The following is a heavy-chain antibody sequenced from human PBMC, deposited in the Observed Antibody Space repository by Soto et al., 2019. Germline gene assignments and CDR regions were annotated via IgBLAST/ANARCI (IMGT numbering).Heavy chain of an antibody. Sequence: SETLSLTCTVSGGSIRSGDYYWSWIRQPPGKGLEWIGYIYYSGSTYYNPSLKSRVTISVDTSKNQFSLKLSSVTAADTAVYYCARHSNEYRKSLNYWGQGTLVTVSS. CDR1: GGSIRSGDYY. D-gene: IGHD6-13*01. CDR2: IYYSGST. V-gene: IGHV4-30-4*01. CDR3: ARHSNEYRKSLNY. J-gene: IGHJ4*02.